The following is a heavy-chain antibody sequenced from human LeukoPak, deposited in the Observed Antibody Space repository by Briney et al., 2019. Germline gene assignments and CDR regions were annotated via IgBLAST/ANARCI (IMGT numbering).Heavy chain of an antibody. J-gene: IGHJ4*02. CDR3: ARGRIMITFGGVIDPGHFDY. CDR1: GGSISSYY. D-gene: IGHD3-16*02. CDR2: IYYSGST. V-gene: IGHV4-59*01. Sequence: LETLSLTCTVSGGSISSYYWSWIRQPPGKGLEWIGYIYYSGSTNYNPSLKSRVTISVDTSKNQFSLKLSSVTAADTAVYYCARGRIMITFGGVIDPGHFDYWGQGTLVTVSS.